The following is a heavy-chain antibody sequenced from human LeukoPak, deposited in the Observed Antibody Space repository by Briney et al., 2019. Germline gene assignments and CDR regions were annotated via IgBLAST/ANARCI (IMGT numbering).Heavy chain of an antibody. CDR2: ISSDGSAK. Sequence: GGFLRLSCAASGFTFSTYGMHWVRQAPGKGLEWVAVISSDGSAKYYADSVKGRFTISRDNSKNTLYLQMNSLRADDTAVYYCARDLGYEFSSSSPPGYWGQGTLVTVSS. CDR3: ARDLGYEFSSSSPPGY. D-gene: IGHD6-6*01. V-gene: IGHV3-30*03. CDR1: GFTFSTYG. J-gene: IGHJ4*02.